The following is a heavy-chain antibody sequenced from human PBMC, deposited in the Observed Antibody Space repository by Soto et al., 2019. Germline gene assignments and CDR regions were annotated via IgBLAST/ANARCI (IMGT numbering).Heavy chain of an antibody. J-gene: IGHJ6*02. CDR1: GYTLNTYG. Sequence: ASVKVSCKASGYTLNTYGITWVRQAPGQGLEWMGWISANNDHTNYPQKLQGRVTMTTDTSTSTAYMELRSLTSDDTAVYYCARAGLSITIFGVVDYYYYGMDVWGQGTTVTVSS. CDR3: ARAGLSITIFGVVDYYYYGMDV. V-gene: IGHV1-18*01. CDR2: ISANNDHT. D-gene: IGHD3-3*01.